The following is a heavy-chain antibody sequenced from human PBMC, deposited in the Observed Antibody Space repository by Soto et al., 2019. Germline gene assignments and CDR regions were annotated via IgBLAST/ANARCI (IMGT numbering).Heavy chain of an antibody. D-gene: IGHD6-6*01. CDR3: AKDSTAYSSSYDFDY. CDR2: ISGSGGST. Sequence: VQLLEAGGGLVQPGGSLRLSCAASGFTFSSYAMSWVRQAPGKGLEWVSGISGSGGSTYYADSVKGRFTISRDNSKNTLYLQMNSLRAEDTAVYYCAKDSTAYSSSYDFDYWGQGTLGTVSS. CDR1: GFTFSSYA. V-gene: IGHV3-23*01. J-gene: IGHJ4*02.